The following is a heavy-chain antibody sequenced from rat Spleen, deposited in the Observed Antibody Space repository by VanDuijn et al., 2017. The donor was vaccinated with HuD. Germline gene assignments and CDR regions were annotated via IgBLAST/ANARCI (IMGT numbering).Heavy chain of an antibody. J-gene: IGHJ4*01. Sequence: EVQLVESGGGLVQPGRSLTLSCAASGFTFSDYDMAWVRQAPTKGLEWVASISPSGGTTYYRDSVKGRFTVSRDDAKSTLYLQMDSLGSEDTATYYCARHIYGGYSPMDAWGQGASVTVSS. CDR1: GFTFSDYD. V-gene: IGHV5-25*01. D-gene: IGHD1-11*01. CDR2: ISPSGGTT. CDR3: ARHIYGGYSPMDA.